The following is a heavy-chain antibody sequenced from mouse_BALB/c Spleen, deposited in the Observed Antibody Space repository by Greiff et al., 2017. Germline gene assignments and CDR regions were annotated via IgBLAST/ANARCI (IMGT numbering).Heavy chain of an antibody. CDR2: INPGSGGT. J-gene: IGHJ3*01. CDR3: ARSYDYLFAY. D-gene: IGHD2-4*01. Sequence: LEESGAELVRPGTSVKVSCKASGYAFTNYLIEWVKQRPGQGLEWIGVINPGSGGTNYNEKFKGKATLTADKSSSTAYMQLSSLTSDDSAVYFCARSYDYLFAYWGQGTLVTVSA. CDR1: GYAFTNYL. V-gene: IGHV1-54*01.